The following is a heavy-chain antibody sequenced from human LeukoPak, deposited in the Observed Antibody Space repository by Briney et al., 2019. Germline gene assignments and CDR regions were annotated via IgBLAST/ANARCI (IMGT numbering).Heavy chain of an antibody. J-gene: IGHJ3*02. V-gene: IGHV3-21*01. CDR3: ARGDSSHLGLSRAFDI. D-gene: IGHD6-13*01. Sequence: GGSLRLSCAASAFTFGNYWMHWVRQAPGKGLEWVSSISSSGEYKYYADSVKGRFTISRDNAKNSLYLQMDSLRAEDTAVYYCARGDSSHLGLSRAFDIWGQGTLVTVSS. CDR1: AFTFGNYW. CDR2: ISSSGEYK.